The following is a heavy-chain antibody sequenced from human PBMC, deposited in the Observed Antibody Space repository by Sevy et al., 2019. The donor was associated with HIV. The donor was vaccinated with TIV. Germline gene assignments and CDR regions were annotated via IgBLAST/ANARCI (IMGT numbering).Heavy chain of an antibody. CDR1: GFTFSSYS. V-gene: IGHV3-21*01. D-gene: IGHD2-15*01. Sequence: GGSLRLSCAASGFTFSSYSMNWVRQAPGKGLEWVSSISSSSSYIYYADSVKGRFTISRDNAKNSLYLQMNSLRAEDTAVYYCAREYCSGGSCSDYYYYYMDVWCKGTTVTVSS. J-gene: IGHJ6*03. CDR2: ISSSSSYI. CDR3: AREYCSGGSCSDYYYYYMDV.